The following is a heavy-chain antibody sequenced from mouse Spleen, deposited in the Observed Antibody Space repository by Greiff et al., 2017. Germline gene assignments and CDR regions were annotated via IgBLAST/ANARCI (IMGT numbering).Heavy chain of an antibody. Sequence: VQLQQSGAELVRPGASVKLSCKASGYTFTDYYINWVKQRPGQGLEWIARIYPGSGNTYYNEKFKGKATLTAEKSSSTAYMQLSSLTSEDSAVYFCARGGNGLYAMDYWGQGTSVTVSS. V-gene: IGHV1-76*01. CDR2: IYPGSGNT. D-gene: IGHD1-1*02. CDR3: ARGGNGLYAMDY. CDR1: GYTFTDYY. J-gene: IGHJ4*01.